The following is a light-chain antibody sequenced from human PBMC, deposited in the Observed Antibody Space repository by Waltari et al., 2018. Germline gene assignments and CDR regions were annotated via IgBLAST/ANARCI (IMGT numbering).Light chain of an antibody. J-gene: IGKJ1*01. Sequence: IVVTQSPLSLPVTPGEPASISCRSSQSLLHSNGYNYLDWYLQTPGQSPQLLIYLGSNRATGVPDRFSGSGSGTDFTLKISRVEAEDVGVYYCLQSLRALWTFGQGTKVEIK. V-gene: IGKV2-28*01. CDR2: LGS. CDR1: QSLLHSNGYNY. CDR3: LQSLRALWT.